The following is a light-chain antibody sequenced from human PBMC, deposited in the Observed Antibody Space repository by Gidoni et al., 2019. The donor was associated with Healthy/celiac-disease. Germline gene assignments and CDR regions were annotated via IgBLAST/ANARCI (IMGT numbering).Light chain of an antibody. Sequence: IVLTQSPGTLSLSPGERATHSCRASLSVSSSYLAWYQQKPGQAPRLLIYGASSRATGIPDRFSGSGSGTDFTLTISRLEPEDFAVYYCHQYGSSPLTFGGGTKVEIK. V-gene: IGKV3-20*01. CDR2: GAS. J-gene: IGKJ4*01. CDR1: LSVSSSY. CDR3: HQYGSSPLT.